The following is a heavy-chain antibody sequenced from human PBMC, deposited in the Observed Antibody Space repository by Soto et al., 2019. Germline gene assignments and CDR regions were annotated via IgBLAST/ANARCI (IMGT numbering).Heavy chain of an antibody. D-gene: IGHD4-17*01. Sequence: GGSLRLSCAASGFTFTNYWMHWVRQAPGKGLVWVSRINGDGSSTSYADSVRDRFTISRDNAKNTLSLQMNSLTAKDTAVYYCGTVFDYWGQGTVVTVSS. CDR1: GFTFTNYW. CDR3: GTVFDY. V-gene: IGHV3-74*01. J-gene: IGHJ4*02. CDR2: INGDGSST.